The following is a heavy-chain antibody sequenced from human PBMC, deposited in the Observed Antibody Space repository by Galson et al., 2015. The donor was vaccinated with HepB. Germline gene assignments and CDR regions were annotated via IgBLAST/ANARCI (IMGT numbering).Heavy chain of an antibody. Sequence: SLRLSCAASGFTFSSYSMNWVRQAPGKGLEWVSYISSSSNTIYYADSVKGRFTVSRDNSKNTLYLQMNSLRAEDTAVYYCAKANKEGHGFFDYWGQGTLVAVSS. CDR3: AKANKEGHGFFDY. D-gene: IGHD1/OR15-1a*01. CDR1: GFTFSSYS. J-gene: IGHJ4*02. V-gene: IGHV3-48*01. CDR2: ISSSSNTI.